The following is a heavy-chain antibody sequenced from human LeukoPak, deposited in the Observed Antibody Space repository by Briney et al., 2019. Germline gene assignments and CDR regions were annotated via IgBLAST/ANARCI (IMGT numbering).Heavy chain of an antibody. J-gene: IGHJ6*02. V-gene: IGHV4-34*01. CDR2: INHSGST. Sequence: SETLSLTCAVYGGSFSGYYWSWIRQPPGKGLEWIGEINHSGSTNYNPSLKSRVTISVDTSKNQFSLKLSSVTAADTAVYYCAREIPEGGMDVWGQGITVTVSS. CDR1: GGSFSGYY. CDR3: AREIPEGGMDV.